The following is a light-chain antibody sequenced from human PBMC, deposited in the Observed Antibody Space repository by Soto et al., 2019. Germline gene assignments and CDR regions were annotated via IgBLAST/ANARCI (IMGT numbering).Light chain of an antibody. V-gene: IGLV2-14*01. J-gene: IGLJ1*01. Sequence: QSALTQPASVSGSPGQSITLSCTGTSSDVGGYNYVSWYQQHPGKAPKLMIYEVSNRPSGISHRFSGSKSGNTASLTISGLPAEDEADYYCSSYPRHYTPSYVFGAGTKVTVL. CDR1: SSDVGGYNY. CDR2: EVS. CDR3: SSYPRHYTPSYV.